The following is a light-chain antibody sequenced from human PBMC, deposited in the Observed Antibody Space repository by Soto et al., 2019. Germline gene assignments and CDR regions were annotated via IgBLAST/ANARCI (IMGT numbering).Light chain of an antibody. V-gene: IGLV1-40*01. Sequence: QSVLTQPPSVSGAPGQRVTISCTGSSSNIGAGYDVHWYQQVPGTAPTLLIYGKSNRPSGVPDRFSGSKSGTSASLAITGLQAEDEADYYCQSYDSRMSGSVFGGGTKLTVL. J-gene: IGLJ3*02. CDR2: GKS. CDR3: QSYDSRMSGSV. CDR1: SSNIGAGYD.